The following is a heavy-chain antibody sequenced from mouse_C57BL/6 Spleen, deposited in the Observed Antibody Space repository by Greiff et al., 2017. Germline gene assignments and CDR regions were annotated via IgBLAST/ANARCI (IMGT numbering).Heavy chain of an antibody. J-gene: IGHJ4*01. CDR1: GYTFTSYW. D-gene: IGHD1-1*01. CDR2: IDPNSGGT. V-gene: IGHV1-72*01. Sequence: QVQLKQPGAELVKPGASVKLSCKASGYTFTSYWMHWVKQRPGRGLEWIGRIDPNSGGTKYNEKFKSKATLTVDKPSSTAYMQLSSLTSEDSAVYYCARSGTTVVDAMDYWGQGTSVTVSS. CDR3: ARSGTTVVDAMDY.